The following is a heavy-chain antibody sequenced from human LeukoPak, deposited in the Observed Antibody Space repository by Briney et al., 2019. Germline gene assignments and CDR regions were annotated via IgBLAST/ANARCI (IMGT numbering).Heavy chain of an antibody. CDR1: GFTFSDYY. D-gene: IGHD2-2*01. CDR3: ARDHCSSTSCYLLP. Sequence: GGSLRLPCAAFGFTFSDYYMSWIRQAPGKGLEWVSYISSSSSYTNYADSVKGRFTISRDNAKNSLYLQMNSLRAEDTAVYYCARDHCSSTSCYLLPWGQGTLVTVSS. CDR2: ISSSSSYT. J-gene: IGHJ5*02. V-gene: IGHV3-11*06.